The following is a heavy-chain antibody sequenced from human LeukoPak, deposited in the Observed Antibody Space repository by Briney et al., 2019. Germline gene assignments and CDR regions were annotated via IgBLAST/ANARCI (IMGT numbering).Heavy chain of an antibody. J-gene: IGHJ6*02. Sequence: GASVKVSCKASGYTFTSYAMHWVRQAPGQRLEWMGWINAGNGNTKYSQKFQGRVTITRDTSASTAYMELSSLRSEDTAVYYCARVRKYSSSWYGPPLYGMDVWGQGTTVTVSS. CDR2: INAGNGNT. CDR3: ARVRKYSSSWYGPPLYGMDV. V-gene: IGHV1-3*01. CDR1: GYTFTSYA. D-gene: IGHD6-13*01.